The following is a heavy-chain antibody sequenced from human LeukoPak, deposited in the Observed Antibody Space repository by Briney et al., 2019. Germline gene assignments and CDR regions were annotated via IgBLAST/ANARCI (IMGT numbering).Heavy chain of an antibody. CDR3: GRSYYGDYFDY. Sequence: SETLSLTCTVSGGSISSGSYYWSWIRQPAGKGLEWIGRIYTSGSTNYNPSLKSRVTISVDTSKNQFSLKLSSVTAADTAVYYCGRSYYGDYFDYWGQGTLVTVSS. J-gene: IGHJ4*02. V-gene: IGHV4-61*02. D-gene: IGHD4-17*01. CDR2: IYTSGST. CDR1: GGSISSGSYY.